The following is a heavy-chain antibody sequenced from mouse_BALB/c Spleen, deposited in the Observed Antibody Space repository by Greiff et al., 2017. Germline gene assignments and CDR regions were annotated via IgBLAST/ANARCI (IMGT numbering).Heavy chain of an antibody. CDR3: ARWGNYGAMDY. Sequence: EVKVEESGGGLVQPGGSRKLSCAASGFTFSSFGMHWVRQAPEKGLEWVAYISSGSSTIYYADTVKGRFTISRDNPKNTLFLQMTSLRSEDTAMYYCARWGNYGAMDYWGQGTSVTVSS. V-gene: IGHV5-17*02. CDR1: GFTFSSFG. J-gene: IGHJ4*01. CDR2: ISSGSSTI. D-gene: IGHD2-1*01.